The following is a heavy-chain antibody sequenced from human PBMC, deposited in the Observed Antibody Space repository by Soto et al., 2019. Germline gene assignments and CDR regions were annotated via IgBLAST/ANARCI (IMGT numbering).Heavy chain of an antibody. CDR2: IIPILGIA. CDR3: ARDPYGDYDDGMDV. V-gene: IGHV1-69*04. D-gene: IGHD4-17*01. Sequence: SVKVSCTASGGTFSSYTSSWVRQAPGQGLEWMGRIIPILGIANYAQKFQGRVTITADKSTSTAYMELSSLRSEDTAVYYCARDPYGDYDDGMDVWGQGTTVSLL. J-gene: IGHJ6*02. CDR1: GGTFSSYT.